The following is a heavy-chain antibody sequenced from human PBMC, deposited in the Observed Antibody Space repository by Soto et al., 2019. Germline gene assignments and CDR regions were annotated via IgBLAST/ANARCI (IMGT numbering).Heavy chain of an antibody. V-gene: IGHV3-9*01. CDR1: GFTFDDYA. CDR2: ISWNSGSI. Sequence: GGSLRLSCAASGFTFDDYAMHWVRQAPGKGLEWVSGISWNSGSIGYADSVKGRFTISRDNAKNSLYLQMNSLRAEDTALYYCAKVLPSKGYYYYGMDVWGQGTTVTSP. J-gene: IGHJ6*02. CDR3: AKVLPSKGYYYYGMDV.